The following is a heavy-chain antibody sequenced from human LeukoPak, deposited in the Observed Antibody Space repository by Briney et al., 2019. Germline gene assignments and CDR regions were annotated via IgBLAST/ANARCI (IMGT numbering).Heavy chain of an antibody. D-gene: IGHD3-9*01. V-gene: IGHV4-31*03. J-gene: IGHJ6*02. Sequence: PSETLSLSCTVSGGSIISGSYYWSWIRQHPGKGLEWIGYIYYSGSAYYNPSLKSRVTISSDTSKNQFSLKLSSVTAADTAMYYCAAGILTGPSYGMDVWGQGTTVTVSS. CDR3: AAGILTGPSYGMDV. CDR2: IYYSGSA. CDR1: GGSIISGSYY.